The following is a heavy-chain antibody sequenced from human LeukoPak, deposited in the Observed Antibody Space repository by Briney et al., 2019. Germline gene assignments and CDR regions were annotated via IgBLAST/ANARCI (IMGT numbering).Heavy chain of an antibody. J-gene: IGHJ5*02. V-gene: IGHV4-59*01. CDR3: ASSTHGLNWFDP. Sequence: PSETLSLTCTVSGGSISSYYWSWNRQPPGKGLEWIGYIYYSGSTNYNPSLKSRVTISVDTSKNQFSLKLSSVTAADTAVYYCASSTHGLNWFDPWGQGTLVTVSS. D-gene: IGHD3-22*01. CDR2: IYYSGST. CDR1: GGSISSYY.